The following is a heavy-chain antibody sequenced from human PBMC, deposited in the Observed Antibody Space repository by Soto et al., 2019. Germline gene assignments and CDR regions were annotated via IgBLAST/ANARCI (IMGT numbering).Heavy chain of an antibody. CDR1: GFSLSNSRMG. CDR2: IFSNDEK. CDR3: ARIGFATVYYLDD. Sequence: QVTLKESGPVLVKPTETLTLTCTVSGFSLSNSRMGVSWFHQPPGKALEWLAHIFSNDEKSYSTSLKSRLTISHDTSQSQVVLTMTNMDPVDTAQYYCARIGFATVYYLDDWGQGTLVTVSS. V-gene: IGHV2-26*01. J-gene: IGHJ4*02. D-gene: IGHD2-15*01.